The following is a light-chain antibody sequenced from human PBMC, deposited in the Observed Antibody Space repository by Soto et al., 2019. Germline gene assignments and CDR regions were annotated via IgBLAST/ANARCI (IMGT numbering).Light chain of an antibody. V-gene: IGLV1-40*01. J-gene: IGLJ1*01. Sequence: QSVLTQPPSVSGAPGQRVTISCTGSSSNIGAGYGVHWYQQLPGAAPKLLIYGNSNRPSGVPDRFSGSQSDTSASLAITGLQAEDEADYYCSSYTSSSTLYVFGTGTKLTVL. CDR1: SSNIGAGYG. CDR3: SSYTSSSTLYV. CDR2: GNS.